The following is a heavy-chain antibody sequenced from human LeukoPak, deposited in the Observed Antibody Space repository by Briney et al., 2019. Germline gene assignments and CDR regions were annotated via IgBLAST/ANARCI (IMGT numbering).Heavy chain of an antibody. V-gene: IGHV3-74*01. Sequence: GGSLRLSCAASGFTFSSYWMHWVRHAPGKGLVWVSRINSDGSSTSYADSVRGRFTISRDNAKNTLYLQMNSLRAEDTAVYYCARDTPLCSGGSCYPNLTFYYYYYYGMDVWGQGTTVTVSS. D-gene: IGHD2-15*01. J-gene: IGHJ6*02. CDR3: ARDTPLCSGGSCYPNLTFYYYYYYGMDV. CDR2: INSDGSST. CDR1: GFTFSSYW.